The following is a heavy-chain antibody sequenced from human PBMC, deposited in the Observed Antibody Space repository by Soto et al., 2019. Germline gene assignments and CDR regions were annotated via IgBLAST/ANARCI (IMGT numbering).Heavy chain of an antibody. Sequence: QVQLVQSGDEVRKPGSSVKVSCKAYGYIFVNYGIAWVRQATGQGLEWMGWINPYSGNTHYASKVQGRLPMTTETSSSAACLGLGSLTSADTAVYYFAMVVTFITPTPLDVWCHGTTVTVSS. D-gene: IGHD3-22*01. CDR1: GYIFVNYG. CDR3: AMVVTFITPTPLDV. J-gene: IGHJ6*02. V-gene: IGHV1-18*01. CDR2: INPYSGNT.